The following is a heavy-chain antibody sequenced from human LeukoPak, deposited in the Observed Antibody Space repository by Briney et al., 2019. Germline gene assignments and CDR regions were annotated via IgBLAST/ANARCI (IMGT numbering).Heavy chain of an antibody. CDR3: AKMEGYCSSTSCHYWFDP. D-gene: IGHD2-2*01. Sequence: PGGSLRLSCAASGFTFSSYAMSWVRQAPGKGLEWVSAISGSGGSTYYADSVKGRFTISRDNSKNTLYLQMNSLRAEDTAVYYCAKMEGYCSSTSCHYWFDPWGQGTLVTVSS. V-gene: IGHV3-23*01. CDR2: ISGSGGST. CDR1: GFTFSSYA. J-gene: IGHJ5*02.